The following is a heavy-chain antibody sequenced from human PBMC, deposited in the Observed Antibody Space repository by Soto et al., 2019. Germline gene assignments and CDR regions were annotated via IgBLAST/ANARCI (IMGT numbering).Heavy chain of an antibody. CDR1: GFTFTSSA. Sequence: GPSVKVSCKASGFTFTSSAVQWVRQARGQRLEWIGWIVVGSGNTNYAQKFQERVTITRDMSTSPAYMELSSLRSEDTAVYYCAAADYYDSSGYYPHYYYYGMDVWGQGTTVTVSS. D-gene: IGHD3-22*01. V-gene: IGHV1-58*01. CDR2: IVVGSGNT. J-gene: IGHJ6*02. CDR3: AAADYYDSSGYYPHYYYYGMDV.